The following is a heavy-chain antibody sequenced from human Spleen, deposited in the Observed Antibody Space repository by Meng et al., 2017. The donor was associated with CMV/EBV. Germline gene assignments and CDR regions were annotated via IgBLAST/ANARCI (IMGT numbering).Heavy chain of an antibody. V-gene: IGHV7-4-1*02. CDR2: IDPNTEIP. Sequence: SCNASGYPLGGYPLNWVRQAPGQGLEWMGLIDPNTEIPTSAQDFTGRFVFSLDTSVSTAYLHINTLKAEDTAVYFCARGSGGGIDYWGQGTLVTVSS. CDR3: ARGSGGGIDY. J-gene: IGHJ4*02. D-gene: IGHD3-16*01. CDR1: GYPLGGYP.